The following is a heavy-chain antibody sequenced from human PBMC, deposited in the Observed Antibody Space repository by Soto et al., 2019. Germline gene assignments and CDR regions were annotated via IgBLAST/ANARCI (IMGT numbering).Heavy chain of an antibody. CDR1: GFTFSSYA. V-gene: IGHV3-23*01. J-gene: IGHJ4*02. D-gene: IGHD2-15*01. CDR2: ISGSGGGT. Sequence: GGSLTLASAASGFTFSSYAMSWDRQEPGKGLDWVSAISGSGGGTYYADSVKGRFTISRDNSKNTLYLQMNSLRAEDTAAYYCAKGLGGSRPYYFDYWGQGTQVTVSS. CDR3: AKGLGGSRPYYFDY.